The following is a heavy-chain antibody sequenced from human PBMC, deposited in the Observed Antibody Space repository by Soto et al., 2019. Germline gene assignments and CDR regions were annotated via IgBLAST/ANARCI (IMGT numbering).Heavy chain of an antibody. Sequence: QPGGSLRLSCAASGFTFSSYGMHWVRQAPGKGLEWVAVISYDGSNKYYADSVKGRFTISRDNSKNTLYLQMNSLRAEDTAVYYCAKDASGYDYGHYYGMDVWGQGTTVTVSS. J-gene: IGHJ6*02. D-gene: IGHD5-12*01. CDR1: GFTFSSYG. CDR3: AKDASGYDYGHYYGMDV. V-gene: IGHV3-30*18. CDR2: ISYDGSNK.